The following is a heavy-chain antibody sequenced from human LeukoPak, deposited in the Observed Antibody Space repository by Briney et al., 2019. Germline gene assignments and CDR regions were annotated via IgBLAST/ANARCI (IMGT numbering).Heavy chain of an antibody. CDR1: GGSISSSSYY. J-gene: IGHJ4*02. Sequence: PSETLSLTCTVSGGSISSSSYYWGWIRQPPGKGLEWIGSIYYSGSTYYNPSLKSRVTISVDTSKSQFSLILTSVTAADTAVYYCATRGTGDDFLAYWGQGSLVTVSS. CDR3: ATRGTGDDFLAY. D-gene: IGHD7-27*01. V-gene: IGHV4-39*07. CDR2: IYYSGST.